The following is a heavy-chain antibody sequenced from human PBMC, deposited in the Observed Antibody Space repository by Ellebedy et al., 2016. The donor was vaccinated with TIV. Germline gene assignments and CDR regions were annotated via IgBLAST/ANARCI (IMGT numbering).Heavy chain of an antibody. CDR3: ARVKVAAAVFDY. V-gene: IGHV3-7*01. D-gene: IGHD2-15*01. Sequence: PGGSLRLSCVASGFTFSNYWMNWVRQAPGKGLEWVATLKRDGGVMFYVDSVKGRFTISRDNTKNSLYLQMSSLRAEDTAVYYCARVKVAAAVFDYWGQGTLVTVSS. CDR1: GFTFSNYW. CDR2: LKRDGGVM. J-gene: IGHJ4*02.